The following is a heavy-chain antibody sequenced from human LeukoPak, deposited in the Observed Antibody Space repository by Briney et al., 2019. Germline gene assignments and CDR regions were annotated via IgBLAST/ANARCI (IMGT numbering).Heavy chain of an antibody. J-gene: IGHJ4*02. CDR1: GFTFSRSA. Sequence: GGSLRLSCAASGFTFSRSAMHWVRQPPGKGLEWMAVISNDGMRKFHADSVKGRFTISRDNSKNTLYLQMNSLRAEDTAVYYCAKAWAAAGTFASWGQGTLVTVSS. CDR3: AKAWAAAGTFAS. V-gene: IGHV3-30*04. CDR2: ISNDGMRK. D-gene: IGHD6-13*01.